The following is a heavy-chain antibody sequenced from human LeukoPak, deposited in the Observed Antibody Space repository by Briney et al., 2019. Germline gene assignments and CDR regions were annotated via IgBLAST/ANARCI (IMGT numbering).Heavy chain of an antibody. D-gene: IGHD3-9*01. CDR1: GGSISSYY. V-gene: IGHV4-59*01. J-gene: IGHJ5*02. Sequence: SETLSLTCTVSGGSISSYYWSWIRQPPGKGLEWIGYIYYSGSTNYNPSLKSRVTISVDVSKNQFSLKLSSVTAADTAVYYCARGETRDILTKFDPWAREPWSPSPQ. CDR3: ARGETRDILTKFDP. CDR2: IYYSGST.